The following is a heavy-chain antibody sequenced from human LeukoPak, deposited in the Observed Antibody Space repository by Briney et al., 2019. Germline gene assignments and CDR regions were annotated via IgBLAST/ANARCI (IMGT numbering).Heavy chain of an antibody. V-gene: IGHV4-39*01. CDR3: AGDSYYYDSSGF. Sequence: NPSETLSLTCTVSGGSISSSSYYWGWIRQPPGKGLEWIGSIYYSGSTYYNPSLKSRVTISVDTSKNQFSLMLSSVTAADTAVYYCAGDSYYYDSSGFWGQGTLVTVSS. CDR2: IYYSGST. D-gene: IGHD3-22*01. J-gene: IGHJ4*02. CDR1: GGSISSSSYY.